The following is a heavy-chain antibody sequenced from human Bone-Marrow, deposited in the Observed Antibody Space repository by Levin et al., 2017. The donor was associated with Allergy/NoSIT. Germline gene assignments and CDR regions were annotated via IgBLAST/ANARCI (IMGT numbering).Heavy chain of an antibody. J-gene: IGHJ5*02. CDR3: ARDVNSISWFKT. V-gene: IGHV4-39*02. CDR2: IQYSGST. CDR1: GASIRSSVNY. Sequence: SQTLSLPCTVSGASIRSSVNYWGWIRRPPGKELEWIGSIQYSGSTYYNPSLKSRVTISMDTSKNQISLTLRSVTAADTAIYYCARDVNSISWFKTWGQGTLVTVSS. D-gene: IGHD6-13*01.